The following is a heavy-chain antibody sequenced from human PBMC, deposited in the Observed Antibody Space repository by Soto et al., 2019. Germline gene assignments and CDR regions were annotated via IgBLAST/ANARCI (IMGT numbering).Heavy chain of an antibody. J-gene: IGHJ4*01. CDR3: ARDPGYSYGYN. CDR1: GYTFTSYA. Sequence: ASVKVSCKASGYTFTSYAMHWVRQAPGQRLEWMGWINAGSGNTKYSQKFQGRVTITRDTSASTAYMELSSLRSEDTAVYYCARDPGYSYGYNWGHGTLVTVSS. D-gene: IGHD5-18*01. CDR2: INAGSGNT. V-gene: IGHV1-3*01.